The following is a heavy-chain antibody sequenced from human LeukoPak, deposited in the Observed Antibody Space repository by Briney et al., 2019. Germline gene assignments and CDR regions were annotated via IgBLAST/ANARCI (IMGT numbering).Heavy chain of an antibody. V-gene: IGHV1-69*06. Sequence: SVKVSCKASGGTFSSYAISWVRQAPGQGLEWMGGIIPIFGTANYAQKFKGRVTITADKSTSTAYMELSSLRSEDRAVYYCARGGVGYCSSTSCYRFDYWGQGTLVTVSS. J-gene: IGHJ4*02. CDR2: IIPIFGTA. CDR1: GGTFSSYA. D-gene: IGHD2-2*01. CDR3: ARGGVGYCSSTSCYRFDY.